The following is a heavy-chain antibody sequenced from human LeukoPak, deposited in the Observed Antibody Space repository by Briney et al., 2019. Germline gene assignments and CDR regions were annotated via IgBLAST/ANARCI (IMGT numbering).Heavy chain of an antibody. CDR3: ASFKVVPAASSYFDY. CDR2: MYSGGSI. V-gene: IGHV3-53*01. Sequence: GGSLRLSCAASGFIVSDHYMNWVRQAPGKGLEWVSVMYSGGSIYYADSVKGRFTISRDNSRNTLFLQMDSLRADDTAVYYCASFKVVPAASSYFDYWDQGTLVTVSS. D-gene: IGHD2-2*01. CDR1: GFIVSDHY. J-gene: IGHJ4*02.